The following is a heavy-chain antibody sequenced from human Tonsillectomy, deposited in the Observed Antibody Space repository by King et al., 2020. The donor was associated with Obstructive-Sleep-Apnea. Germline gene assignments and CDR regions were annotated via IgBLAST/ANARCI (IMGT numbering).Heavy chain of an antibody. CDR3: AKGSSSWYLGF. CDR1: GFSFGDHA. CDR2: ISWNGGSI. J-gene: IGHJ4*02. D-gene: IGHD6-13*01. V-gene: IGHV3-9*01. Sequence: VQLVESGGGLVQPGRSLRLSCAASGFSFGDHAMHWVRQPPGKGLEWVSVISWNGGSIGYADSVKGRFTISRDNAKNSLYLQMNNLRAEDTALYYCAKGSSSWYLGFWGQGTLVTVSS.